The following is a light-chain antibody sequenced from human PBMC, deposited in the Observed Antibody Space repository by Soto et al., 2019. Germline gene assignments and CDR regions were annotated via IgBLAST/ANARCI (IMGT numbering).Light chain of an antibody. Sequence: EIVFTQSPGTLSLSPGERATLSCRASQSVSSSSLAWYQQKPGQAPRLLIYGASTRATGIPARFSGSGSGTEFTLTISSLQSEDFAVYYCQQYNNWPRTFGPGTKVDIK. J-gene: IGKJ3*01. CDR1: QSVSSS. CDR3: QQYNNWPRT. CDR2: GAS. V-gene: IGKV3-15*01.